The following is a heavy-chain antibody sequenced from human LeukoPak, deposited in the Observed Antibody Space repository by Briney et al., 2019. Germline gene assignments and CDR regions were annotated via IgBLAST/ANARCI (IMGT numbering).Heavy chain of an antibody. Sequence: GGSLRLSCAASGFTFSSYAMSWVRQAPGKGLEWVSAISGSGGSTYYADSVKGRFTISRDNSKNTLYLQMNSPIAEDTAVYYSAKDVSRYCSSTSCYADYWGQGTLVTVSS. D-gene: IGHD2-2*01. V-gene: IGHV3-23*01. J-gene: IGHJ4*02. CDR3: AKDVSRYCSSTSCYADY. CDR2: ISGSGGST. CDR1: GFTFSSYA.